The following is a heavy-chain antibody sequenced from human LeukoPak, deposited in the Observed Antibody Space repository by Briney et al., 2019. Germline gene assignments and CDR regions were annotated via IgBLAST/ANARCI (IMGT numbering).Heavy chain of an antibody. J-gene: IGHJ4*02. CDR2: ISNDGGIE. V-gene: IGHV3-30*18. D-gene: IGHD4-23*01. Sequence: PGGSLRLSCAASGFTFSNYYMHWVRQAPGKGLEWVALISNDGGIEYHGDSVRGRFAISRDNSENTLYLQMNSLRPEDTAVYYCAKGGAQRTLRWGMDYWGQGALVTVSS. CDR1: GFTFSNYY. CDR3: AKGGAQRTLRWGMDY.